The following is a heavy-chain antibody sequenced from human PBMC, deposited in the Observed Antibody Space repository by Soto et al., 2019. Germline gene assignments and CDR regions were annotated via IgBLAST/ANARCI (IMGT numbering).Heavy chain of an antibody. J-gene: IGHJ4*02. Sequence: GASVKVSCKASGYTFTSCAMHWVRQAPGQRLEWMGWINAGNGNTKYSQKFQGRVTITRDTSASTAYMELSSLRSEDTAVYYCARGPNPYCFDYWGQGTLVTVSS. CDR1: GYTFTSCA. CDR2: INAGNGNT. V-gene: IGHV1-3*01. CDR3: ARGPNPYCFDY.